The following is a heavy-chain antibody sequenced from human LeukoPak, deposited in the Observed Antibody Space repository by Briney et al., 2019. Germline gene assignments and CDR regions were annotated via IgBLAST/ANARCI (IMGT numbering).Heavy chain of an antibody. J-gene: IGHJ4*02. V-gene: IGHV3-23*01. CDR1: GFTFGTYV. CDR2: ITDSGGST. D-gene: IGHD6-13*01. Sequence: GGSLRLSCAASGFTFGTYVMSWVRQAPGKGLECVSFITDSGGSTYYADSVKGRFTISRDNSKNTLYLQMNSLRAEDTAVYYCAKGQIAARDYWGQGTLVTVSS. CDR3: AKGQIAARDY.